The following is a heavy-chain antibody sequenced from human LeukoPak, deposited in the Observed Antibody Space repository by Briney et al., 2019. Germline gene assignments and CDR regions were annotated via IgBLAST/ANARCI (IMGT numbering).Heavy chain of an antibody. V-gene: IGHV3-23*01. CDR2: ISGSGGST. CDR1: GFTFSSYA. D-gene: IGHD5-18*01. J-gene: IGHJ4*02. Sequence: GGSLRLSCAASGFTFSSYAMSWVRQAPGKGLEWVSAISGSGGSTYYADSVKGRFTISRDNSKNTLYLQMNGLRAEDTAVYYCARGYSYGQYFDYWGQGTLVTVSS. CDR3: ARGYSYGQYFDY.